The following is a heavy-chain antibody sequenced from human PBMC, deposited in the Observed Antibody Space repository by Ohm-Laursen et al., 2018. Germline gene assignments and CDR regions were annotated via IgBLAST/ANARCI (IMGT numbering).Heavy chain of an antibody. CDR1: GGSISGYY. J-gene: IGHJ6*02. V-gene: IGHV4-59*12. D-gene: IGHD6-19*01. CDR2: IYYSGTT. Sequence: SETLSLTCTVSGGSISGYYWSWIRQPPGKGLEWIGYIYYSGTTKYNPSLKSRVTISVDTSNSQFSLRLTSVTAADTATYYCARGSGFFKLDVWGQGTTVTVSS. CDR3: ARGSGFFKLDV.